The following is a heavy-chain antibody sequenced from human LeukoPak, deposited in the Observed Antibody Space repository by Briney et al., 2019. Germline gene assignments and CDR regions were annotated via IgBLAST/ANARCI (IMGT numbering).Heavy chain of an antibody. J-gene: IGHJ4*02. Sequence: PGGSLRLSCAASGFTFSSYWMSWVRQAPGKGLEWVANIKQDASEKYYVDSAKGRFTISRDNAKNLLYLQMNSLRAEDTAVYYCARGGGSSGWLQFDFWGQGTLVTVSS. D-gene: IGHD5-24*01. CDR2: IKQDASEK. CDR1: GFTFSSYW. V-gene: IGHV3-7*01. CDR3: ARGGGSSGWLQFDF.